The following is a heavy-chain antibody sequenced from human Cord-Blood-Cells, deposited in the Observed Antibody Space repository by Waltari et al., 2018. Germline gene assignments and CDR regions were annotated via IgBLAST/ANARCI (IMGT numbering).Heavy chain of an antibody. CDR3: ARGLHCSSTSCYWYFDL. CDR2: MNPNSGNT. V-gene: IGHV1-8*03. J-gene: IGHJ2*01. D-gene: IGHD2-2*01. Sequence: QVQLVQSGAEVKKPGASVKVSCKASGYTFTSYDINWVRQATGQGLEWMGWMNPNSGNTGYAQKFHGRVTITRNTSISTAYMELSSLRSEDTAVYYCARGLHCSSTSCYWYFDLWGRGTLVTVSS. CDR1: GYTFTSYD.